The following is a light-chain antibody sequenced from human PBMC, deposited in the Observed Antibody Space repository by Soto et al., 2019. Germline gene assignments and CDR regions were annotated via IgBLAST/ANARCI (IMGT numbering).Light chain of an antibody. CDR1: QSVSSN. V-gene: IGKV3-15*01. J-gene: IGKJ1*01. Sequence: EIVMTQSPATLSVSPGERATLSCRASQSVSSNLAWYQQKPGQAPRLLIYGASTRATGIPARFHGSGSGTEFALTIDSLQSEDFAVYCCQQYNNWPSWTFGQGTKVEIK. CDR2: GAS. CDR3: QQYNNWPSWT.